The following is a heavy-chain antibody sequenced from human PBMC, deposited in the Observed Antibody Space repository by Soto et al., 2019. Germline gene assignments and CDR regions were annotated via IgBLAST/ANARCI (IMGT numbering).Heavy chain of an antibody. CDR1: GFTFSSYC. Sequence: GVSLRLSCAASGFTFSSYCMHWVRQDPGKGLEWVAVISYDGSNKYYADSVKGRFTISRDNSKNTLYLQMNSLRAEDTAVYYCAKGIRQVGGHYTLYYFDYWGQGTLVTVSS. V-gene: IGHV3-30*18. J-gene: IGHJ4*02. CDR2: ISYDGSNK. D-gene: IGHD4-4*01. CDR3: AKGIRQVGGHYTLYYFDY.